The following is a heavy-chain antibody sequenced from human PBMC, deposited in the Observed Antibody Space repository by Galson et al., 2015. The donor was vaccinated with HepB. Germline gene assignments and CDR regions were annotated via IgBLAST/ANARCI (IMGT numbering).Heavy chain of an antibody. CDR3: ASRGPSSGSPHDAFDI. CDR1: GYSFTSYW. D-gene: IGHD6-19*01. CDR2: IYPGDSDT. V-gene: IGHV5-51*03. Sequence: QSGAEVKKPGESLKISCKGSGYSFTSYWIGWVRQMPGKGLEWMGIIYPGDSDTRYSPSFQGQVTISADKSISTAYLQWSSLKASDTAMYYCASRGPSSGSPHDAFDIWGQGTMVTISS. J-gene: IGHJ3*02.